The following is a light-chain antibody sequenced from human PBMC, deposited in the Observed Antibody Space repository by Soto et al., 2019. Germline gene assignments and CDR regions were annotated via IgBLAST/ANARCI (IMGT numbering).Light chain of an antibody. J-gene: IGKJ1*01. CDR2: GDS. CDR3: QQYRSWRT. V-gene: IGKV3D-15*01. CDR1: QSIENK. Sequence: IMMTQSPATLSVSPGEGATLSCRASQSIENKLAWYHQRPGQPPRLLIYGDSTRATGIAVRFSGRGAGTDFTLDISFTQSEDDGGYYCQQYRSWRTFGQGNTVEVK.